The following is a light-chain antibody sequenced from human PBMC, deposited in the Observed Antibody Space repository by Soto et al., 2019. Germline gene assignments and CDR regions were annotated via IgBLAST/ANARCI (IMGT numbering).Light chain of an antibody. CDR2: GAS. CDR1: QSVSSN. V-gene: IGKV3-20*01. J-gene: IGKJ1*01. Sequence: EIAMTQSPATLSVSPGERATLSCRASQSVSSNLAWYQQKPGQTPRLLIYGASSRATGIPDRFSGSGSGADFTLTISRLEPEDFAVYYCQEYGTSRTFGQGTKVDIK. CDR3: QEYGTSRT.